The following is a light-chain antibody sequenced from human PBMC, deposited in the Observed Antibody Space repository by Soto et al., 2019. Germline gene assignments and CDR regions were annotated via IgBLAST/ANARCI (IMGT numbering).Light chain of an antibody. V-gene: IGKV1-39*01. Sequence: IQMTQSPSSLSASVGDRVTITCRASQSIRNDLNWYQQKPGKAPKVLIYDASSLQSGVPSRFSGSGFGTDFTLTVSSLQPEDIATYYCQQSYTTPLTFGGGTKVEIK. J-gene: IGKJ4*01. CDR2: DAS. CDR3: QQSYTTPLT. CDR1: QSIRND.